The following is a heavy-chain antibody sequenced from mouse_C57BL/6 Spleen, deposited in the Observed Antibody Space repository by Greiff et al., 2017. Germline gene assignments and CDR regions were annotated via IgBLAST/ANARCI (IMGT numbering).Heavy chain of an antibody. Sequence: VQLQQSGAELVRPGTSVKMSCKASGYTFTNYWIGWAKQRPGHGLEWIGDIYPGGGYTNYNEKFKGKATLTADKSSSTAYMQFSSLTSEDSAIYYCARRKSPSAMDYWGQGTSVTVSS. J-gene: IGHJ4*01. CDR2: IYPGGGYT. CDR3: ARRKSPSAMDY. V-gene: IGHV1-63*01. CDR1: GYTFTNYW. D-gene: IGHD2-10*02.